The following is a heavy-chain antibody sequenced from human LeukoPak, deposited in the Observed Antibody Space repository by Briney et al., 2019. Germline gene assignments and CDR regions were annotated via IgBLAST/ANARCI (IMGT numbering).Heavy chain of an antibody. CDR1: GGSNNSYY. J-gene: IGHJ5*02. V-gene: IGHV4-4*09. CDR2: THPSGNT. CDR3: ARKAPKKGWFDP. Sequence: SETLSPTCTVSGGSNNSYYWSWIRQPPGKGLEWIGYTHPSGNTNYSPSLKSRVTISIDTSRNQFSLKLSSVTAADTAVYYCARKAPKKGWFDPWGQGTLVTVSS.